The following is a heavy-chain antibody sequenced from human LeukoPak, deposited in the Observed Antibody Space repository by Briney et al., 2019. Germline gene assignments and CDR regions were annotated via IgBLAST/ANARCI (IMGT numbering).Heavy chain of an antibody. D-gene: IGHD3-22*01. J-gene: IGHJ4*02. CDR2: IYPGDSDT. V-gene: IGHV5-51*01. CDR1: GYYFTSYW. CDR3: ARRGYDSSAPPDY. Sequence: PGESLKISCKGSGYYFTSYWIGWVRQMPGKGLEWMGIIYPGDSDTRYSPSFQGQVTISADKSISTAYLQWSSLKASDTAMYYRARRGYDSSAPPDYWGQGTLVTVSS.